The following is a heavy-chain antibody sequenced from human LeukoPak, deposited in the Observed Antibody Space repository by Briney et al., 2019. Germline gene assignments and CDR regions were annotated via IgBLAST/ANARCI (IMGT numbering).Heavy chain of an antibody. Sequence: PGGSLRLSCAASGFTVSRNYMTWVRQAPGKGLEWVSLIYSGGSTYYADSVKGRFTISRDNSKNTLYLQMNSLRAEDTAVYYCARSAGIAATILLGYWGQGTLVTVSS. CDR3: ARSAGIAATILLGY. V-gene: IGHV3-66*01. D-gene: IGHD5-12*01. J-gene: IGHJ4*02. CDR1: GFTVSRNY. CDR2: IYSGGST.